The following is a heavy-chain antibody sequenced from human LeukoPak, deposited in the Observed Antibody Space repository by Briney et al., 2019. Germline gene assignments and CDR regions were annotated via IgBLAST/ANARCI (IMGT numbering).Heavy chain of an antibody. D-gene: IGHD3-10*01. CDR1: GGSISSYY. J-gene: IGHJ5*02. CDR2: IYYSGST. Sequence: SETLSLTCTVSGGSISSYYWIWIRQPPGKGLEWIGYIYYSGSTNYNPSLKSRVTISVDTSKNQFSLKLSSVTAADTAVYYCARVMGGFGELSAWFDPWGQGTLVTVSS. V-gene: IGHV4-59*08. CDR3: ARVMGGFGELSAWFDP.